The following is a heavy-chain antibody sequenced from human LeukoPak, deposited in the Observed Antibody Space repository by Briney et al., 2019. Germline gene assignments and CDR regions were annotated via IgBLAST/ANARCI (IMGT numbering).Heavy chain of an antibody. J-gene: IGHJ6*02. Sequence: SETLSLTCTVSGGSISSGGYYWSWIRQHPGTGLEWIGYIYYSGSTYYDPSLKSRVTISVDTSKNQFSLKLGSVTAADTAVYYCARVHTAMVRGYYYYGMDVWGQGTTVTVSS. CDR1: GGSISSGGYY. D-gene: IGHD5-18*01. CDR2: IYYSGST. V-gene: IGHV4-31*03. CDR3: ARVHTAMVRGYYYYGMDV.